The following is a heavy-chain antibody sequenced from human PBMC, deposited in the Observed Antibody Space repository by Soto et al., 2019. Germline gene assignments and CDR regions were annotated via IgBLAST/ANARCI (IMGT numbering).Heavy chain of an antibody. CDR2: ISGSGGST. V-gene: IGHV3-23*01. J-gene: IGHJ4*02. CDR1: GFTFSSYA. CDR3: AKGSDDSNHGAQVY. Sequence: PGGSLRLSCAASGFTFSSYAMSWVRQAPGKGLEWVSAISGSGGSTYYADSVKGRFTISRDNSKNTLYLQMNSLRAEDTAVYYCAKGSDDSNHGAQVYWGQGTLGTVSA. D-gene: IGHD4-4*01.